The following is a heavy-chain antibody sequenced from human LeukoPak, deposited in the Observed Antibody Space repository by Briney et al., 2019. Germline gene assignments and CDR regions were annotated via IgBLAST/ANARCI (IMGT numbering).Heavy chain of an antibody. CDR3: ARDRDFDWPMDV. D-gene: IGHD3-9*01. V-gene: IGHV4-61*02. CDR1: GGSISSGSYY. CDR2: IYTSGRT. J-gene: IGHJ6*03. Sequence: PSETLFLTCTVSGGSISSGSYYWSWIRQPAGKGLEWIGRIYTSGRTNYNPSLKSRVTISEDTSKNQFSLKLSSVTAADTAVYYCARDRDFDWPMDVWGKGTTVIISS.